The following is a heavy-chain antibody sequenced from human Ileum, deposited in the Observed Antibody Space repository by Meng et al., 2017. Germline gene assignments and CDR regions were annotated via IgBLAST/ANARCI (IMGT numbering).Heavy chain of an antibody. CDR1: GFTFSTYW. CDR2: IKQDGSEE. V-gene: IGHV3-7*04. CDR3: ARVYRHSSGWAPFDY. D-gene: IGHD6-19*01. J-gene: IGHJ4*02. Sequence: GESLKISCAASGFTFSTYWMSWVRQAPGKGLEWVANIKQDGSEEYYVDSVKGRFTISRDNAKNSLYLQMNSLRAEDTAVYYCARVYRHSSGWAPFDYWGQGTLVTVSS.